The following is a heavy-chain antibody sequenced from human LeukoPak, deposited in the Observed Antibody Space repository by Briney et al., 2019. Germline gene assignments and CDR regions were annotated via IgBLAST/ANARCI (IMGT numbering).Heavy chain of an antibody. CDR3: ARSAWGLHTFDI. J-gene: IGHJ3*02. CDR1: GGSISSSSYY. D-gene: IGHD7-27*01. CDR2: IYYSGST. Sequence: PSETLSLTCTVSGGSISSSSYYWGWIRQPPGKGLEWIGSIYYSGSTYYNPSLKSRVTISVDTSKNQFSLKLSSVTAADTAVYYCARSAWGLHTFDIWGQGTMVTVSS. V-gene: IGHV4-39*07.